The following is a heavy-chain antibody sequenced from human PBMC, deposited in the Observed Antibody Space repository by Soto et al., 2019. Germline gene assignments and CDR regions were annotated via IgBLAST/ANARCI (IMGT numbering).Heavy chain of an antibody. CDR1: GFTFRSYA. CDR2: ISNDVSNE. J-gene: IGHJ4*02. Sequence: QVQLVESGGDVVQPGRSLRLSCAASGFTFRSYAMHWVRQAPGKGLEWVAVISNDVSNEYYADSVKGRFTISRDNSKNTLYLQMNSLRGEDTAVYYCARDVDTWNDAFDYWGQGTLVTVSS. D-gene: IGHD1-1*01. V-gene: IGHV3-30-3*01. CDR3: ARDVDTWNDAFDY.